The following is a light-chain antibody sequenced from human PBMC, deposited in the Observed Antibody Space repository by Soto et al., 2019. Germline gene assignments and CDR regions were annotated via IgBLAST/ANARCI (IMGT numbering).Light chain of an antibody. J-gene: IGKJ4*01. CDR1: QSLNSN. V-gene: IGKV3-15*01. Sequence: EIVMTQSPATLSVSPGERVTLSCRASQSLNSNVVWYQQTPGQPPRLLIHGPSTRATGVPARFSGSGSGTEFTLTISSLQSEDSALYFCQQRSSWPPTFGGGTKVEIK. CDR3: QQRSSWPPT. CDR2: GPS.